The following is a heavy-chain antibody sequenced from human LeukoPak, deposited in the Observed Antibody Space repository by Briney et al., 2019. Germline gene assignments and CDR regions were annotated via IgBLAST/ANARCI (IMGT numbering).Heavy chain of an antibody. J-gene: IGHJ4*02. CDR3: AREVAYCGGDCYSDF. CDR1: GGSFSGYY. V-gene: IGHV4-34*01. CDR2: INHSGST. Sequence: SETLSLTCAVYGGSFSGYYWSWIRQPPGKGLEWIGEINHSGSTNYNPSLKSRVTISVDASKNQFSLKLSSVTAADTAVYYCAREVAYCGGDCYSDFWGQGTLVTVSS. D-gene: IGHD2-21*02.